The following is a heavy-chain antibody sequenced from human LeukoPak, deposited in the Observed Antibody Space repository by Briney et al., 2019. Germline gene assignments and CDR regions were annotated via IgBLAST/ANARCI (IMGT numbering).Heavy chain of an antibody. J-gene: IGHJ5*02. CDR2: FYYGGST. CDR1: GGSISSSNYC. CDR3: TRRRAGRLYNWFDP. D-gene: IGHD1-1*01. V-gene: IGHV4-39*01. Sequence: SETLSLTCTVPGGSISSSNYCWDWIRQPPGRGLEWIASFYYGGSTYYNPSLKSRVTISADTSKNQVSLKLRSVTAADTALYYCTRRRAGRLYNWFDPWGQGTLVTVSS.